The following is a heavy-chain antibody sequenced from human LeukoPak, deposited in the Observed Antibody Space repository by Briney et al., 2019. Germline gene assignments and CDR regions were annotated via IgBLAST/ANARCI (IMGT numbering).Heavy chain of an antibody. Sequence: PSETLSLTCTVSGGSISSYYWSWIRQPPGKGLEWIAYLYYSGNTNYNPSLKSRATISVDTSKNQFSLKLTSVTAADTAVYYCAGVYGYNFYYFDYWGQGILVTVSS. J-gene: IGHJ4*02. D-gene: IGHD5-24*01. CDR1: GGSISSYY. V-gene: IGHV4-59*01. CDR3: AGVYGYNFYYFDY. CDR2: LYYSGNT.